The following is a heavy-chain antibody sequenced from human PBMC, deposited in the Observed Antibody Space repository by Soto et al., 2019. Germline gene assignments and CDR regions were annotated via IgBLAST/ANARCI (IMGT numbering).Heavy chain of an antibody. V-gene: IGHV4-39*01. CDR3: ARRGGKYGDYHWYFDL. J-gene: IGHJ2*01. CDR1: GGSISSSSYY. CDR2: IHYSGST. D-gene: IGHD4-17*01. Sequence: PSETLSLTCTVSGGSISSSSYYWGWIRQPPGKGLEWIASIHYSGSTYYSPSLKSRVTISVDTSVNQFSLKLSSVTAADTAVYYCARRGGKYGDYHWYFDLWGRGTLVTVSS.